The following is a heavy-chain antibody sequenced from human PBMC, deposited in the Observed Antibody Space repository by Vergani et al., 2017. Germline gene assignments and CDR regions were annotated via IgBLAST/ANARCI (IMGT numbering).Heavy chain of an antibody. V-gene: IGHV4-59*01. CDR1: GGSISSYY. J-gene: IGHJ3*02. Sequence: QVQLQESGPGLVKPSETLSLTCTVSGGSISSYYWSWIRQPPGQGLEWIGYIYYSGSPNYNPSLKSPVTISVDTSKNQFSLKLSSVTAADTAVYYCAREPELLRAFDIWGQGTMVTVSS. CDR3: AREPELLRAFDI. CDR2: IYYSGSP. D-gene: IGHD1-26*01.